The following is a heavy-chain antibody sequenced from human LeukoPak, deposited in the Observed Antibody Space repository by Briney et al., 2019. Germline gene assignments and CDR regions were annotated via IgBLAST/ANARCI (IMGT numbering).Heavy chain of an antibody. CDR1: GYTFTSYG. J-gene: IGHJ4*02. CDR2: ISAYNGNT. V-gene: IGHV1-18*01. D-gene: IGHD6-19*01. CDR3: ARYYSGWYYFDY. Sequence: GASVKVSCKASGYTFTSYGISWVRQAPGQGLEWMGWISAYNGNTNYAQKFQGRVTMTTDTSTNTAYMELSSLRSEDTAVYYCARYYSGWYYFDYWGQGTLVTVSS.